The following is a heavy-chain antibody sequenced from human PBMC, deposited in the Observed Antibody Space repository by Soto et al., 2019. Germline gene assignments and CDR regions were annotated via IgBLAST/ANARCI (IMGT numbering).Heavy chain of an antibody. CDR3: TTGGQMLGY. CDR2: MKIKPDGATT. D-gene: IGHD1-26*01. J-gene: IGHJ4*02. CDR1: AFPFSNAW. V-gene: IGHV3-15*01. Sequence: PGGSLRYSCAASAFPFSNAWLRLVRQAPGKGLEYVCRMKIKPDGATTAYAAPVKGRFTISRHDSKHTLYLKMNSLKTQDTSVSYCTTGGQMLGYGEQGTLVTVSS.